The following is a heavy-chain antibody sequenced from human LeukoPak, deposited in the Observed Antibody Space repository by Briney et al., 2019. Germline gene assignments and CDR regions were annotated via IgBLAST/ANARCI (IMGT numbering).Heavy chain of an antibody. D-gene: IGHD3-10*01. Sequence: GASVKVSCKASGYTFTSYYMHWVRQAPGQGLEWMGIINPSGGSTSYAQKFQGRVTMTRDTSTGTVYMELSSLRSEDTAVYHCASGAVVQIWFGELSPVNGMDVWGQGTTVTVSS. J-gene: IGHJ6*02. CDR1: GYTFTSYY. CDR2: INPSGGST. V-gene: IGHV1-46*01. CDR3: ASGAVVQIWFGELSPVNGMDV.